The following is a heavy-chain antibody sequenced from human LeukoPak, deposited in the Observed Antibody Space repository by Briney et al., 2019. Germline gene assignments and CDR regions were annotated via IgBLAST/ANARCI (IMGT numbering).Heavy chain of an antibody. Sequence: GGPLRLSCAASGFTFSSYAMSWVRQAPGKGLEWVSAISGSGGSTYYADSVKGRFTISRDNSKNTLYLQMNSLRAEDTAVYYCAKDLWYGSGSYYKNWGQGTLVTVSS. J-gene: IGHJ4*02. D-gene: IGHD3-10*01. V-gene: IGHV3-23*01. CDR2: ISGSGGST. CDR3: AKDLWYGSGSYYKN. CDR1: GFTFSSYA.